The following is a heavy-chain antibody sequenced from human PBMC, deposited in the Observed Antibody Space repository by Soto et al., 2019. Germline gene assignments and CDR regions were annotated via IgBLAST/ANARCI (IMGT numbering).Heavy chain of an antibody. J-gene: IGHJ5*02. CDR1: GYTFTSYG. CDR3: ARGRVTDWFDP. CDR2: ISAYNGNT. Sequence: ASVKVSFKASGYTFTSYGISWVRQAPGQGLEWMGWISAYNGNTNYAQKLQGGATMTTDTSTSTAYMELRSLRSDDTAVYYCARGRVTDWFDPWGQGTLVTVSS. V-gene: IGHV1-18*01. D-gene: IGHD4-4*01.